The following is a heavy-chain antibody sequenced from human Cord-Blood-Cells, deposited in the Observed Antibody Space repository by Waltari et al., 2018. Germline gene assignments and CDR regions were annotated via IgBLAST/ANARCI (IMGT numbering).Heavy chain of an antibody. CDR3: ARGHKVGTHGELETPNAFDI. Sequence: QVQLQQWGAGLLKPSETLSLTCAVYGGSFSGYYWSWIRQPPGKGLEWIGEINHSGSNNYNPSLKSRVTISVDTSKNQFSLKLSSVTAADTAVYYCARGHKVGTHGELETPNAFDIWGQGTMVTVSS. CDR1: GGSFSGYY. D-gene: IGHD1-1*01. J-gene: IGHJ3*02. V-gene: IGHV4-34*01. CDR2: INHSGSN.